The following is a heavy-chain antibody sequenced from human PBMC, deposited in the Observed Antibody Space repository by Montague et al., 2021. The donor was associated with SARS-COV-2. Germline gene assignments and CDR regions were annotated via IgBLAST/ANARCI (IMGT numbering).Heavy chain of an antibody. D-gene: IGHD3-10*01. J-gene: IGHJ4*02. V-gene: IGHV6-1*01. Sequence: CAISGDSVAEHRPASNWNRHSPSRGFEWLGRTYHGYKWYNDYAVSVKSRITINPDTSKNHFSLQLNSVTPEDTAVYYCARGGWGAPGTGRLFDYWGQGTLV. CDR1: GDSVAEHRPA. CDR3: ARGGWGAPGTGRLFDY. CDR2: TYHGYKWYN.